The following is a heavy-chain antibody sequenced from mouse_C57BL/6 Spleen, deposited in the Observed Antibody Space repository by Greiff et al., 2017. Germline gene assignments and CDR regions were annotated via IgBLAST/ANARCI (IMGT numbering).Heavy chain of an antibody. Sequence: QVQLQQSGAELVRPGASVTLSCKASGYTFTDYELHWVKQTPVHGLEWIGAIDPETGGTDYNQKFKGKAILTADTSSRTAYMELRSLTSEDSAVYYCTIYYDYDHYAMDYWGQGTSVTVAS. CDR3: TIYYDYDHYAMDY. J-gene: IGHJ4*01. CDR1: GYTFTDYE. CDR2: IDPETGGT. D-gene: IGHD2-4*01. V-gene: IGHV1-15*01.